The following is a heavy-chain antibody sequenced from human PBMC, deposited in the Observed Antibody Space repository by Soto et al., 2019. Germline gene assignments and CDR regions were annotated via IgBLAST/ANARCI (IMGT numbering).Heavy chain of an antibody. V-gene: IGHV3-23*01. CDR1: GFTFSSYA. D-gene: IGHD3-22*01. Sequence: EVQLLESGGGLVQPGGSLRLSCAASGFTFSSYAMSWVRQAPGKGLEWVSAISGSGGSTYYADSVKGRFTISRDNSKNTLYLQMYSLRAEDTAVYYCAKGTYYYDAAYYFDYWGQGTLVTVSS. CDR3: AKGTYYYDAAYYFDY. CDR2: ISGSGGST. J-gene: IGHJ4*02.